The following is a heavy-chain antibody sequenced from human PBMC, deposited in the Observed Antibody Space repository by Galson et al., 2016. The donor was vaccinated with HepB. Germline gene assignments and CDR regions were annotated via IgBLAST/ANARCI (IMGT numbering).Heavy chain of an antibody. Sequence: SLRLSCAASGFSFSTYWMSWVRQAPGKGLEWVANIRKDGDVRDYGASVRGRFTISRDNAMNSLYLQMDDLSPEDTAVYYCVRDPSWNYNYWGQGALVTVSS. D-gene: IGHD1-7*01. V-gene: IGHV3-7*01. CDR3: VRDPSWNYNY. J-gene: IGHJ4*02. CDR2: IRKDGDVR. CDR1: GFSFSTYW.